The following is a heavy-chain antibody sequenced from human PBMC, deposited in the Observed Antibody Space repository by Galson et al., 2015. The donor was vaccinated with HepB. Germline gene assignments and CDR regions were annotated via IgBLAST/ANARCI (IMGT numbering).Heavy chain of an antibody. V-gene: IGHV3-30*18. Sequence: SLRLSCAASGFTFDNYGMHWVRQAPGKGLEWVAVMSYEGSHTYYADSVKGRFTISRDNSKNTLYLQMNGLRAEDTAVYYCVKGIGSYQFPYHFDYWGQGTLVTVSS. J-gene: IGHJ4*02. CDR1: GFTFDNYG. D-gene: IGHD1-26*01. CDR3: VKGIGSYQFPYHFDY. CDR2: MSYEGSHT.